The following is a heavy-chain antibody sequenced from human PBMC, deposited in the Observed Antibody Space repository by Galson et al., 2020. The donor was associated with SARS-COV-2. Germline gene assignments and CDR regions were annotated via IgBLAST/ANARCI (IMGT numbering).Heavy chain of an antibody. D-gene: IGHD5-18*01. J-gene: IGHJ4*02. Sequence: ASETLSLTCTVSGGSISSGGYYWSWIRQHPGKGLEWIGHIYDSGTTYHNPSLKSRVTISIDTSKNQFSLKLSSVTAADTAVYYCARLSEIQLWLRQCYFDSWVQGTLVTVSS. CDR3: ARLSEIQLWLRQCYFDS. CDR2: IYDSGTT. V-gene: IGHV4-31*03. CDR1: GGSISSGGYY.